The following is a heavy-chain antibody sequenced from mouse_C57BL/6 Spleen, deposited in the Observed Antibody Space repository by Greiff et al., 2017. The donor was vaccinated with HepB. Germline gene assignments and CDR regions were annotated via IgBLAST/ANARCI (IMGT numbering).Heavy chain of an antibody. CDR2: FHPYNDDT. CDR3: GRRGDGYYEVDWYFDV. CDR1: GYTFTTYP. Sequence: VQLQQSGAELVKPGASVKMSCKASGYTFTTYPIEWMKQNHGKSLEWIGNFHPYNDDTKYNEKFKGKATLTVEKSSSTVYLELSRLTSDDSAVYYCGRRGDGYYEVDWYFDVWGTGTTVTVSS. D-gene: IGHD2-3*01. V-gene: IGHV1-47*01. J-gene: IGHJ1*03.